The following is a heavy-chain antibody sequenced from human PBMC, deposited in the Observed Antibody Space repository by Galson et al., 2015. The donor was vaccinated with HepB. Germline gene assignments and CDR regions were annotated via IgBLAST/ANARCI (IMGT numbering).Heavy chain of an antibody. CDR3: AKAANDYYGSGNYYHV. V-gene: IGHV3-23*01. J-gene: IGHJ4*02. CDR2: ISGSGGST. Sequence: SLRLSCAASGFTLSSYAMTWVRQAPGKGLEWVSDISGSGGSTYYADSVRGRFTLSRDNSKNTLHLQMNSLRPEDTAVYYCAKAANDYYGSGNYYHVWGQGTLVSVSS. CDR1: GFTLSSYA. D-gene: IGHD3-10*01.